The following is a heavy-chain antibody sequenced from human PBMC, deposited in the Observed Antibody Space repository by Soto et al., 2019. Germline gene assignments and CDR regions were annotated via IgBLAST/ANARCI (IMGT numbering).Heavy chain of an antibody. D-gene: IGHD3-10*01. V-gene: IGHV3-23*01. J-gene: IGHJ3*02. CDR2: ISGSGGST. CDR3: AKDPDYYCSGSYYDDN. CDR1: GFTFSSYA. Sequence: PGGSLRLSCAASGFTFSSYAMSWVRQAPGKGLEWVSAISGSGGSTYYADSVKGRFTISRDNSKNTLYLQMNSLRAEDTAVYYCAKDPDYYCSGSYYDDNWGQGTMVTVSS.